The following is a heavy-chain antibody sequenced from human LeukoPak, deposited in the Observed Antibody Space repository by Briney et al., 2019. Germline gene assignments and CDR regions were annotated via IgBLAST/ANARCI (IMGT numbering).Heavy chain of an antibody. D-gene: IGHD6-13*01. CDR2: ISAYNGNT. V-gene: IGHV1-18*01. Sequence: GASVKVSCKASGYTFTSYGISWVRQAPGQGLEWMGWISAYNGNTNYAQKLQGRVTMTTDTSTSTAYMELRSLRSDDTAVYYCAREVGSSWQDYYGMDVRGQGTTVTVSS. J-gene: IGHJ6*02. CDR3: AREVGSSWQDYYGMDV. CDR1: GYTFTSYG.